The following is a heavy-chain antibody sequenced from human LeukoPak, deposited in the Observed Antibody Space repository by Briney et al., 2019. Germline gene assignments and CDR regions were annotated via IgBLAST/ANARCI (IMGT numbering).Heavy chain of an antibody. CDR3: ARDESFGSGSYSRY. CDR1: GFTFSSYA. V-gene: IGHV3-30*04. CDR2: ISYDGSNK. Sequence: GRSLRLSCAASGFTFSSYAMHWVRQAPGKGLEWVAVISYDGSNKYYADSVKGRFTISRDNSKNTLYLQMNSLRAEDTAVYYCARDESFGSGSYSRYWGQGTPVTVSS. D-gene: IGHD3-10*01. J-gene: IGHJ4*02.